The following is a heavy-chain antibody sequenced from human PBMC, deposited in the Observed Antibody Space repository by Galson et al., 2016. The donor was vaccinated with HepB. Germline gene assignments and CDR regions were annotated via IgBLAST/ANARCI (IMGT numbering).Heavy chain of an antibody. CDR1: GYTFTGYY. CDR3: AETLTTFYGLDV. CDR2: INPNSGDT. J-gene: IGHJ6*02. V-gene: IGHV1-2*02. D-gene: IGHD4-17*01. Sequence: SVKVSCKASGYTFTGYYIHWVRQAPGQGLEWMGWINPNSGDTNYGQKFQGRVTMTRDTSISTAYMELSRLRSDDTAVYYCAETLTTFYGLDVWGQGTTVTVSS.